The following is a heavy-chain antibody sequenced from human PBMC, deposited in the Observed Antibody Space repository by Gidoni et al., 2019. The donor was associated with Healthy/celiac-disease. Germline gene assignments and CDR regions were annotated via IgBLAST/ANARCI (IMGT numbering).Heavy chain of an antibody. CDR3: ARDFSSSWLYYYYYYGMDV. CDR1: GFTFRSYA. Sequence: QVQLVESGGGVVQPGRSLRLSCAASGFTFRSYAMHWVRQAPGKGLEWVAVISYDGSNKYYADSVKGRFTISRDNSKNTLYLQMNSLRAEDTAVYYCARDFSSSWLYYYYYYGMDVWGQGTTVTVSS. J-gene: IGHJ6*02. D-gene: IGHD6-13*01. V-gene: IGHV3-30-3*01. CDR2: ISYDGSNK.